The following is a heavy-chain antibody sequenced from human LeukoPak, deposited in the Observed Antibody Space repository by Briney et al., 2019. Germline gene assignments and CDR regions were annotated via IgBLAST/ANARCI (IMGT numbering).Heavy chain of an antibody. J-gene: IGHJ4*02. CDR1: GGTFSSYA. D-gene: IGHD4-17*01. V-gene: IGHV1-69*01. CDR2: IIPIFGTA. CDR3: ARDGPYGDRTFDY. Sequence: GASVKVSCKASGGTFSSYAISWVRQAPGQGLEWMGGIIPIFGTANYAQKFQGRVTITADESTSTAYMELSSLRSEDTAVYYCARDGPYGDRTFDYWGQGTLVTASS.